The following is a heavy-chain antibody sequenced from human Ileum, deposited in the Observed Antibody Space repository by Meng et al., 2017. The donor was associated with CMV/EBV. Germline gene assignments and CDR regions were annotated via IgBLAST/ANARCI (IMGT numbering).Heavy chain of an antibody. V-gene: IGHV4-4*07. CDR2: IYTGGPT. CDR3: ARGQTVRGFEY. J-gene: IGHJ4*02. D-gene: IGHD3-10*01. Sequence: QGPLRGSGPGLVKPSETRSLTCTISSASITPYDWNGVRQPAGKGLEWIGRIYTGGPTDYNPSLKGRVTMSVDMSKNHFFLNLSSVTAADTAVYYCARGQTVRGFEYWGLGILVTVSS. CDR1: SASITPYD.